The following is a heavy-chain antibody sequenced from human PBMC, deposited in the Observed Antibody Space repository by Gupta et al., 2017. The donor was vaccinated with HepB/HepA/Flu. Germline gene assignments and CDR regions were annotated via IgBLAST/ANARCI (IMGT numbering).Heavy chain of an antibody. Sequence: EGQLVESGGGLVKPGGSLRLSCAASGFTFSQDWMSWIRQAPGKGLEWVGRIRNKLDGGTTDYAPPVKGRFTISRDDSKDTLYLQMNSLKTEDTAVYFCAAFNSKDSFYIWGRGTMVTVSS. CDR3: AAFNSKDSFYI. V-gene: IGHV3-15*01. D-gene: IGHD2/OR15-2a*01. CDR1: GFTFSQDW. J-gene: IGHJ3*02. CDR2: IRNKLDGGTT.